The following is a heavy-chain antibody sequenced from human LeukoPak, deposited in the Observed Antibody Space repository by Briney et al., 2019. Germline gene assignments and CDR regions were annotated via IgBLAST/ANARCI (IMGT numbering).Heavy chain of an antibody. D-gene: IGHD4-23*01. Sequence: GGSLRLSCAASGFTFSSYAMSWVRQAPGKGLEWVSAISGSGGSTYYADSVKGRFTISRDNSKNTLYLQMNSLRAEDTAVYYCARANGGNRYYFDYWGQGTLVTVSS. CDR3: ARANGGNRYYFDY. V-gene: IGHV3-23*01. J-gene: IGHJ4*02. CDR1: GFTFSSYA. CDR2: ISGSGGST.